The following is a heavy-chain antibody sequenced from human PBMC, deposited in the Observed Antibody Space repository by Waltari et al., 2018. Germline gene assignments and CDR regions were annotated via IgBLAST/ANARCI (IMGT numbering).Heavy chain of an antibody. V-gene: IGHV3-49*04. D-gene: IGHD1-26*01. CDR3: TRGGAFDY. CDR1: GFTFGDYA. J-gene: IGHJ4*02. Sequence: EVQLVESGGGLVQPGRSLRLSCTASGFTFGDYAMSWVRQAPGKGLEWVGFIRSKAYGGTTEYAASVKGRFTISRDDSKSIAYLQMNSLKTEDTAVYYCTRGGAFDYWGQGTLVTVSS. CDR2: IRSKAYGGTT.